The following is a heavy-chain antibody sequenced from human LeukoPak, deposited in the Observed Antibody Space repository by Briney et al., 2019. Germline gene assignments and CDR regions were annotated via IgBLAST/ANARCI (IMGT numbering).Heavy chain of an antibody. V-gene: IGHV3-66*01. D-gene: IGHD2-15*01. CDR2: IYSGGST. CDR1: GFTVSSNY. CDR3: ARAGCSGSCYSSHYGMDV. Sequence: GGSLRLSCAASGFTVSSNYMSWVRQAPGKGLEWVSVIYSGGSTYYADSVKGRFTISRDNSKNTVYLQMNSLRAEDTALYYCARAGCSGSCYSSHYGMDVWGQGTTVTVSS. J-gene: IGHJ6*02.